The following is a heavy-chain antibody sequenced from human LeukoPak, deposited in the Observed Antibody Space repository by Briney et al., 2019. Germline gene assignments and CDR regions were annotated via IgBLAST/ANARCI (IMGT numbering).Heavy chain of an antibody. D-gene: IGHD3-22*01. J-gene: IGHJ3*02. CDR3: ARVRYYDSTAFDAFDI. CDR2: INHSGST. V-gene: IGHV4-34*01. CDR1: GGSFSGYY. Sequence: SETLSLTCAVYGGSFSGYYWSWIRQPPGKGLEWIGEINHSGSTNYNPSLKSRVTISVDTSKNQFSLKLSSVTAADTAVYYCARVRYYDSTAFDAFDIWGQGTMVTVSS.